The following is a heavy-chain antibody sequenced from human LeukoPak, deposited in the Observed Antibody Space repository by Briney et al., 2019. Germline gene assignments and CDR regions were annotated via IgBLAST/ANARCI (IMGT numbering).Heavy chain of an antibody. Sequence: GASVKVSCKASGYTFTGYYMHWVRQAPGQGLEWMGWINPNSGGTNYAQKFQGRVTMTRDTSISTAYMGLSGLRSGDTAVYYCAREGYCSSTSCYTLFDYWGQGTLVTVSS. CDR3: AREGYCSSTSCYTLFDY. CDR1: GYTFTGYY. V-gene: IGHV1-2*02. J-gene: IGHJ4*02. CDR2: INPNSGGT. D-gene: IGHD2-2*02.